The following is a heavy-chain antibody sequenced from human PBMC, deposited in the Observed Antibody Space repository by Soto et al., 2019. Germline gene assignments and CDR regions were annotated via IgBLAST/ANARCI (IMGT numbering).Heavy chain of an antibody. CDR1: GFTLSNYW. CDR3: ARESEDLTSNFDY. J-gene: IGHJ4*02. Sequence: PGGSLRLSCAASGFTLSNYWMTWVRQAPGKGLEWVANIKQDGSEKYYVDSVKGRFTISRDNAKNSLYLEMNSLRAEDTAVYYCARESEDLTSNFDYWGQGTLVTVSS. V-gene: IGHV3-7*01. CDR2: IKQDGSEK.